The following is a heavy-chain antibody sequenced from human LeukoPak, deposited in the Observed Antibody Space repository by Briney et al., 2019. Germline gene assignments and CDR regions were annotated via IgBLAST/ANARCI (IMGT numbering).Heavy chain of an antibody. CDR1: GFTVSTNY. D-gene: IGHD6-13*01. V-gene: IGHV3-53*01. Sequence: GGSLRLSCVVSGFTVSTNYMTWVRQAPGKGLEWVSVIYTGGNTYYADSMKGRFTISRDNSKNTLYLQMNSLRVDDTAIYYCARALYSSRHNHFDYWGQGTVVTVSS. J-gene: IGHJ4*02. CDR2: IYTGGNT. CDR3: ARALYSSRHNHFDY.